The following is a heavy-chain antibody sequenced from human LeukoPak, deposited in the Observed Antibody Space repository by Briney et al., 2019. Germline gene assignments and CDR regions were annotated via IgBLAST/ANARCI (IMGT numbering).Heavy chain of an antibody. D-gene: IGHD3-16*01. J-gene: IGHJ4*02. CDR1: GFTFSSYG. CDR3: AKDPNTPKRYGQFDY. V-gene: IGHV3-30*18. Sequence: GGSLRLSCAASGFTFSSYGMHWVRQAPGKGLEWVAVISYDGSNKYYADSVKGRFTISRDNSKNTLYLQMNSLRAEDTAVYYCAKDPNTPKRYGQFDYWGQGTLVTVSS. CDR2: ISYDGSNK.